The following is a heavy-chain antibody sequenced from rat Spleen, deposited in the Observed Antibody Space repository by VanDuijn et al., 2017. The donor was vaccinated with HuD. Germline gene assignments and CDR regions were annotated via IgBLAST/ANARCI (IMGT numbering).Heavy chain of an antibody. CDR1: GVTFSDYY. J-gene: IGHJ4*01. D-gene: IGHD3-4*01. Sequence: EVQLVESGGGLVQPGRSLKLSCAASGVTFSDYYVTWVRQAPKKGLEWVASISHEGSSTYYGDSVKGRFTIARDNAKSIPNLQMNSLRSEDTATYYCARHMANPYYVMDAWGQGASVTVSS. CDR2: ISHEGSST. CDR3: ARHMANPYYVMDA. V-gene: IGHV5-22*01.